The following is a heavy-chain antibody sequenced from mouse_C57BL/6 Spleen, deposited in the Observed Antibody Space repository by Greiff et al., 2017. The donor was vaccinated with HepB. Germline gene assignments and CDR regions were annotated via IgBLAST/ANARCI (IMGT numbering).Heavy chain of an antibody. CDR2: ISYDGSN. D-gene: IGHD2-4*01. V-gene: IGHV3-6*01. CDR1: GYSITSGYY. CDR3: ARDIYYDYDWFAY. J-gene: IGHJ3*01. Sequence: VQLKESGPGLVKPSQSLSLTCSVTGYSITSGYYWNWIRQFPGNKLEWMGYISYDGSNNYNPSLKNRISITRDTSKNQFFLKLNSVTTEDTATYYCARDIYYDYDWFAYWGQGTLVTVSA.